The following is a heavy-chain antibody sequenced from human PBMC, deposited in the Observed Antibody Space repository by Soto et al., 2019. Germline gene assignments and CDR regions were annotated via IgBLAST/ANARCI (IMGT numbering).Heavy chain of an antibody. D-gene: IGHD5-12*01. CDR1: GFTFSDSA. V-gene: IGHV3-23*01. J-gene: IGHJ6*02. Sequence: PVGSLRLSCSPSGFTFSDSAMSWVGQAPGKGLEWVSAINGLGGSTYYADSVKGRFTISRDNSKNTLYLLMNTLRPEDTAIYYCAKDQSRLNWYGMDVWGQGTTVTVSS. CDR3: AKDQSRLNWYGMDV. CDR2: INGLGGST.